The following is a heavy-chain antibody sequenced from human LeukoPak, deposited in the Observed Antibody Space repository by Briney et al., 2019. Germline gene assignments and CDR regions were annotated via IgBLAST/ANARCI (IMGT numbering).Heavy chain of an antibody. CDR1: GDSINTHY. CDR3: ARGGDSSGYYHGTLVD. J-gene: IGHJ4*02. V-gene: IGHV4-4*07. Sequence: SETLSLTCNVSGDSINTHYWSWIRQPAGKGLEWIGRVYPTGSTNYNPSLKSRVTMSVDASNNQLSLRLTSVTAADTAVYYCARGGDSSGYYHGTLVDWGQGTLVTVSS. CDR2: VYPTGST. D-gene: IGHD3-22*01.